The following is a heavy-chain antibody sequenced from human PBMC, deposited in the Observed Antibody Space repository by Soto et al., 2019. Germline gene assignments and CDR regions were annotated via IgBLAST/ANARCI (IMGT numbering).Heavy chain of an antibody. D-gene: IGHD3-3*01. CDR2: ISAYNGNT. J-gene: IGHJ5*02. CDR1: GYTFTSYG. CDR3: ARDSPSIFGVVRNWFDP. Sequence: ASVKFSCKASGYTFTSYGISWVRQAPGQGLEWMGWISAYNGNTNYAQKLQGRVTMTTDTSTSTAYMELRSLRSDDTAVYYCARDSPSIFGVVRNWFDPWGQGTLVTVSS. V-gene: IGHV1-18*04.